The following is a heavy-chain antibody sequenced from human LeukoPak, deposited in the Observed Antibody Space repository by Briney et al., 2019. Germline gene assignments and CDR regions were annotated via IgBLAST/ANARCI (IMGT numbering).Heavy chain of an antibody. CDR3: AKGTYSAYNSGCAY. CDR1: GFAVSSNY. D-gene: IGHD5-12*01. V-gene: IGHV3-53*05. Sequence: GGSLRLSCTASGFAVSSNYMSWVRQAPGKGLEWVSIIYPGGSTYYADSVKGRFTISRDNSRNTLYLQMNSLRAEDTALYYCAKGTYSAYNSGCAYWGQGTLVTVSS. CDR2: IYPGGST. J-gene: IGHJ4*02.